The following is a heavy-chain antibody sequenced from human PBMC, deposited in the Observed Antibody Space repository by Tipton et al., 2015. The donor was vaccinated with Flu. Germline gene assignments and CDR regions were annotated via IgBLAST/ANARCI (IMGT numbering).Heavy chain of an antibody. D-gene: IGHD3-16*01. CDR3: ARDGGRDSLWL. V-gene: IGHV3-64*02. Sequence: SLRLSCAASGFTFSDYAMHWVRQAPGKGLEYVSAISSSGDNTYYADSVKGRFTISRDNANNLLFLQMNSLRGEDTAVYYCARDGGRDSLWLWGQGTPVSVSS. CDR2: ISSSGDNT. J-gene: IGHJ4*02. CDR1: GFTFSDYA.